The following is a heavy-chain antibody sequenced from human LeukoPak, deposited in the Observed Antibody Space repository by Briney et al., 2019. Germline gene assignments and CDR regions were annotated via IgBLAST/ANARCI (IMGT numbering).Heavy chain of an antibody. CDR3: ANLVRSLSRDY. Sequence: GGSLRLSCAASGFTFSNFAMSWVRQAPGKGLDWVSAISPTSGTTFYADSVKGRFTVSRDNSKNTVYLQMNSLRAEDTAVYYCANLVRSLSRDYWGQGTLVTVSS. V-gene: IGHV3-23*01. D-gene: IGHD1-26*01. CDR2: ISPTSGTT. CDR1: GFTFSNFA. J-gene: IGHJ4*02.